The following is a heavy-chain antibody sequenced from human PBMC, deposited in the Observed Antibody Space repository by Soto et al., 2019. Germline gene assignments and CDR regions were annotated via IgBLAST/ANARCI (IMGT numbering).Heavy chain of an antibody. CDR3: ARHEGGAAADRPLDY. V-gene: IGHV4-39*01. CDR2: IYYSGST. CDR1: GGSISSSTYY. J-gene: IGHJ4*02. D-gene: IGHD6-13*01. Sequence: QLQLQESGPGLVKPSETLSLTCTVSGGSISSSTYYWGWIRQPPGKGLEWIGSIYYSGSTHYNPSPESRVTMYVVTSRNEFSLKLNSVSAAHTAVYSCARHEGGAAADRPLDYWGQGTLVTVSS.